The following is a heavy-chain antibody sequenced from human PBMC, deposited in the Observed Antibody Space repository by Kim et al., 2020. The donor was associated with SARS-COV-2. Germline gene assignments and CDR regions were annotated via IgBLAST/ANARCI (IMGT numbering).Heavy chain of an antibody. CDR3: ARVSGLRYDY. V-gene: IGHV1-46*01. CDR1: GYTFINYY. CDR2: INPSCGTT. J-gene: IGHJ4*02. Sequence: ASVKVSCKASGYTFINYYMHWVRQAPGQGLEWMGVINPSCGTTSYAQKFQDRVTMTRDTSTSTVYMELSSLRSEDTAVYYCARVSGLRYDYWGQGTLVTVSS. D-gene: IGHD4-17*01.